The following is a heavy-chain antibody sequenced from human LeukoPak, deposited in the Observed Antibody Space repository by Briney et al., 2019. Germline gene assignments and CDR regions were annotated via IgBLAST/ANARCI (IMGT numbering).Heavy chain of an antibody. CDR3: AETAAGDY. CDR1: GFTVSSYG. Sequence: GGSLRLSCAASGFTVSSYGMHWVRQAPGKGLEWVAVISYDGSNKYYADSVKGRFTISRDNSKNTLYLQMNSLRAEDTAVYYCAETAAGDYWGQGTLVTVSS. CDR2: ISYDGSNK. D-gene: IGHD6-13*01. V-gene: IGHV3-30*18. J-gene: IGHJ4*02.